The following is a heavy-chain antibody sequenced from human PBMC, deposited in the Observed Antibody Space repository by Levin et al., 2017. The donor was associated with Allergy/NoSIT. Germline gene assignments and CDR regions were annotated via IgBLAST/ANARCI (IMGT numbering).Heavy chain of an antibody. V-gene: IGHV1-2*02. Sequence: AASVKVSCKASGYTFTGYYMHWVRQAPGQGLEWMGWINPNSGGTNYAQKFQGRVTMTRDTSISTAYMELSRLRSDDTAVYYCARAPYGGPSSGMDVWGQGTTVTVSS. CDR3: ARAPYGGPSSGMDV. D-gene: IGHD4-23*01. CDR2: INPNSGGT. CDR1: GYTFTGYY. J-gene: IGHJ6*02.